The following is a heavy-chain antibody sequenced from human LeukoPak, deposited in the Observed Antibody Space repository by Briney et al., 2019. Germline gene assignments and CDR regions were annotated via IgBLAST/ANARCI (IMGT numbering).Heavy chain of an antibody. V-gene: IGHV3-21*01. J-gene: IGHJ6*04. CDR2: ITSSGTYT. D-gene: IGHD3-10*02. CDR1: GFTFSNYN. Sequence: GGSLRLSCADSGFTFSNYNMNWVRQAPGKAMKWVSSITSSGTYTFYADSVKGRFTISRDNAKNSLYLQMNSLRAEDTAVYYCAELGITMIGGVWGKGATVTISS. CDR3: AELGITMIGGV.